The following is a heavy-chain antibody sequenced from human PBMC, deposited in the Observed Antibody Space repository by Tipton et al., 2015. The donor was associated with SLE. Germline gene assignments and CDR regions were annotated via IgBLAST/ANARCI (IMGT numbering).Heavy chain of an antibody. Sequence: TLSLTCSLSGGSFRDKYWNWIRQAPGKGLEWIGEINRRGNTNYNPSLKSRVTISVDTSKRQFSLNLTSVTAADTAVYYCASATGSTWGSYYFDIWGQGTLVAVSS. V-gene: IGHV4-34*01. J-gene: IGHJ4*02. CDR3: ASATGSTWGSYYFDI. CDR1: GGSFRDKY. CDR2: INRRGNT. D-gene: IGHD6-13*01.